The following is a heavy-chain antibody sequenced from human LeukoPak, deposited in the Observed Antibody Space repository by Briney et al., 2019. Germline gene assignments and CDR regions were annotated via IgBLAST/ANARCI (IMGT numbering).Heavy chain of an antibody. CDR3: ARWVNNGGKGCYFDY. CDR2: VNTDGSTP. V-gene: IGHV3-74*01. Sequence: GGSLRLSCAASGFTFSSYWMHWVRQAPGKGLVWVSRVNTDGSTPTYADSVKGRFTISRDDSKNTVHLQMNSLRAEDTAVYYCARWVNNGGKGCYFDYWGQGILVTVSS. CDR1: GFTFSSYW. J-gene: IGHJ4*02. D-gene: IGHD4-23*01.